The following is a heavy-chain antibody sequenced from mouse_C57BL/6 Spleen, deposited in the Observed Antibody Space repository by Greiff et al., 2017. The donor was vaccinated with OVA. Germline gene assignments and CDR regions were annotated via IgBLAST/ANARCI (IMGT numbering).Heavy chain of an antibody. CDR3: ARDNYEKNAMDY. CDR1: GFTFSDYY. Sequence: EVKLMESEGGLVQPGSSMKLSCTASGFTFSDYYMAWVRQVPEKGLEWVANINYDGSSTYYLDSLKSRFIISRDNAKNILYLQMSSLKSEDTATYYCARDNYEKNAMDYWGQGTSVTVSS. J-gene: IGHJ4*01. V-gene: IGHV5-16*01. CDR2: INYDGSST. D-gene: IGHD2-1*01.